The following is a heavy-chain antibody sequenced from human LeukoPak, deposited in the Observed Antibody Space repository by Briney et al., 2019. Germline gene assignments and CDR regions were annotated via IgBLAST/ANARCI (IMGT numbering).Heavy chain of an antibody. Sequence: GGSLRLSCAASGFTFSSYAMSWVRQAPGKGLEWVSAISGSGGSTYYADSVKGRFTISRDNSKNTLYLQMNSLRAEDTAVYYCARAPIVATIPHYYYYYYMDVWGKGTTVTVSS. J-gene: IGHJ6*03. D-gene: IGHD5-12*01. CDR1: GFTFSSYA. V-gene: IGHV3-23*01. CDR3: ARAPIVATIPHYYYYYYMDV. CDR2: ISGSGGST.